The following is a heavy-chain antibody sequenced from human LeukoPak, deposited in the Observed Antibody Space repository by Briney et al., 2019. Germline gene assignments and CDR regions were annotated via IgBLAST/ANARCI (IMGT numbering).Heavy chain of an antibody. CDR3: ARLDYYDSSGTPPDWFDP. V-gene: IGHV1-69*02. J-gene: IGHJ5*02. Sequence: FQGRVTITADKSTSTAYMELSSLRSEDTAVYYCARLDYYDSSGTPPDWFDPWGQGTLVTVSS. D-gene: IGHD3-22*01.